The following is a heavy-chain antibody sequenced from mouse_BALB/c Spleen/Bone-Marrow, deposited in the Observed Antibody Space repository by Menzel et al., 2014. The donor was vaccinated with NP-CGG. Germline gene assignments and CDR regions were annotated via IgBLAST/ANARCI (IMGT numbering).Heavy chain of an antibody. Sequence: QVQLQQPGAELEKPGAPVKLSCKASGYTFTSYWMNWVKQRPGRGLEWIGRIDPSDSETHYNQKFKDKATLTVDKSSSTAYIQLSSLTSEDSAVYYCARNWVYFDYWGQGTTLTVSS. CDR2: IDPSDSET. V-gene: IGHV1-69*02. D-gene: IGHD4-1*01. CDR3: ARNWVYFDY. J-gene: IGHJ2*01. CDR1: GYTFTSYW.